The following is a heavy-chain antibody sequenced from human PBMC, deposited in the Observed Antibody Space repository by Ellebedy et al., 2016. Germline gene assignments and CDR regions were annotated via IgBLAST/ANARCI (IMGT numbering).Heavy chain of an antibody. D-gene: IGHD2-15*01. CDR2: IIPIFGTA. Sequence: SVKVSXKASRGTFSSYAISWVRQAPGQGLEWMGGIIPIFGTANYAQKFQGRVTITADESTSIAYMELSSLRSEDTAVYYCARGSRGLYYFDYWGQGTLVTVSS. CDR1: RGTFSSYA. V-gene: IGHV1-69*13. J-gene: IGHJ4*02. CDR3: ARGSRGLYYFDY.